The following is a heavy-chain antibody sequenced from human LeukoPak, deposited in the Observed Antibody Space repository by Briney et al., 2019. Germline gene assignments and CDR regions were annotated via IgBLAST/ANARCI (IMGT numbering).Heavy chain of an antibody. CDR1: GLTFSSHS. Sequence: GGSLRLSCAVSGLTFSSHSMNWVRQAPGKGLEWVSYISSSGSTIYYADSVKGRSTISRDNAKNSLYLQMNSLRAEDTAVYYCAELGITMIGGVWGKGTTVTISS. J-gene: IGHJ6*04. D-gene: IGHD3-10*02. V-gene: IGHV3-48*04. CDR3: AELGITMIGGV. CDR2: ISSSGSTI.